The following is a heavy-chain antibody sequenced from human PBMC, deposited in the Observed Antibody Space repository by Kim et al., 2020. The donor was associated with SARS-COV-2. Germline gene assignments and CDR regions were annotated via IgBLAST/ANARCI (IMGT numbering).Heavy chain of an antibody. CDR2: ISAYNGNT. CDR3: ARDDPSYDSFRGGDY. J-gene: IGHJ4*02. D-gene: IGHD3-22*01. CDR1: GYTFTSYG. Sequence: ASVKVSCKASGYTFTSYGISWVRQAPGQGLEWMGWISAYNGNTNYAQKLQGRVTMTTDTSTSTAYMELRSLRSDDTAVYYCARDDPSYDSFRGGDYWGQGTLVTVSS. V-gene: IGHV1-18*01.